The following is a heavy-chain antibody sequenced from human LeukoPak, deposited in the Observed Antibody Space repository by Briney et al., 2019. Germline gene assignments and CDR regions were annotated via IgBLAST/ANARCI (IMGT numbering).Heavy chain of an antibody. CDR1: GFTFSDYY. D-gene: IGHD3-16*02. Sequence: PGGSLRLSCAASGFTFSDYYMSWLRQAPGKGLEWVSYISSSGSTIYYADSVKGRFTISRDNAKNSLYLQMNSLRAEDTAVYYCARVGVWGSYRYIGAFDIWGQGTMVTVSS. CDR3: ARVGVWGSYRYIGAFDI. CDR2: ISSSGSTI. J-gene: IGHJ3*02. V-gene: IGHV3-11*01.